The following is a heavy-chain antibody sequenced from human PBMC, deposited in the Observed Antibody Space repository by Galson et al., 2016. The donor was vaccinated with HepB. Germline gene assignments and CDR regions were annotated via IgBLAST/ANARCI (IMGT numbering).Heavy chain of an antibody. J-gene: IGHJ3*02. CDR1: GFTFSDYY. CDR3: ARDAPVAVTAFDI. CDR2: ISSRSGFYT. D-gene: IGHD6-19*01. Sequence: SLRLSCAASGFTFSDYYMSWIRQAPGKGLQWVSYISSRSGFYTNYADSVKGRFTISRDNAKNSLYLHMNSLRVEDTAMYFCARDAPVAVTAFDIWGQGTMVTVSS. V-gene: IGHV3-11*06.